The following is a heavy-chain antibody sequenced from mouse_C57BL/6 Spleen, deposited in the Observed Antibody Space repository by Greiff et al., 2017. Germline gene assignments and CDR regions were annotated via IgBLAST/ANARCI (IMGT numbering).Heavy chain of an antibody. Sequence: VKLQESGAELVKPGASVKMSCKASGYTFTTYPIEWMKQNHGKSLEWIGNFHPYNDDTKYNEKFKGKATLTVEKSSSTVYLELSRLTSDDSAVYYCARSYYYYDSPYFDYWGQGTTLTVSS. CDR1: GYTFTTYP. CDR2: FHPYNDDT. CDR3: ARSYYYYDSPYFDY. J-gene: IGHJ2*01. D-gene: IGHD1-1*01. V-gene: IGHV1-47*01.